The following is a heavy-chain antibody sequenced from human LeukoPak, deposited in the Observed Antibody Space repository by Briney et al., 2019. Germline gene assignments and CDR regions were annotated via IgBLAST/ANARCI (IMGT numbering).Heavy chain of an antibody. J-gene: IGHJ5*02. Sequence: ASVKVSCKASGYTFTSYDIIWVRQATGQGLEWMGWMNPNSGNTGYAQKFQGRVTMTRNTSISTAYMELGSLRSEDTAVYYCARGSSTIYYGSGSYPADPWGQGTLVTVSS. D-gene: IGHD3-10*01. CDR3: ARGSSTIYYGSGSYPADP. CDR2: MNPNSGNT. V-gene: IGHV1-8*01. CDR1: GYTFTSYD.